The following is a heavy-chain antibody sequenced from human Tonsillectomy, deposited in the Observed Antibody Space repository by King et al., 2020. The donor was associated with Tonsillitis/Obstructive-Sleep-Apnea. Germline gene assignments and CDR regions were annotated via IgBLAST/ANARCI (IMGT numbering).Heavy chain of an antibody. CDR2: INHGRSTNT. J-gene: IGHJ5*02. V-gene: IGHV4-34*01. Sequence: VQLQQWGAGLLKPSETLSLICAVYGGSFSGYYWSWIRQPPGKGLEWIGEINHGRSTNTNYNPSHKSRVTISVDTSKNQFSLKLNSVTAADTAVYYCAREYGDYARGWFDAWGQGTLVTASS. CDR1: GGSFSGYY. D-gene: IGHD4-17*01. CDR3: AREYGDYARGWFDA.